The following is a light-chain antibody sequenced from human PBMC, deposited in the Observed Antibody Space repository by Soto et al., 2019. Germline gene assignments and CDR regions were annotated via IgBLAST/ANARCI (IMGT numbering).Light chain of an antibody. CDR2: DVS. CDR1: SSDVGGYNY. J-gene: IGLJ2*01. Sequence: QSALTQPASVSGSPGQSITISCTGTSSDVGGYNYVFWYQQHPGKAPKLMIYDVSNRPSGVSNRFSGYKSGNTASLTISGLQDEDEADYYCSSYTSSSTLVFGGGTKLTVL. V-gene: IGLV2-14*01. CDR3: SSYTSSSTLV.